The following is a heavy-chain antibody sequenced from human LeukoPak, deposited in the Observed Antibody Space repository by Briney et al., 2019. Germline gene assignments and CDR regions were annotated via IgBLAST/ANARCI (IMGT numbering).Heavy chain of an antibody. V-gene: IGHV1-18*01. Sequence: ASVKVSCKASGYTFTSYGISWVRQAPGQGLEWMGWISAYNGNTNYAQKLQGRVTMTTDTSTSTAYMELRSLRSDDTAVYYCARDFGILWFGELPGNSRRFDYWGQGTLVTVSS. CDR1: GYTFTSYG. CDR2: ISAYNGNT. D-gene: IGHD3-10*01. CDR3: ARDFGILWFGELPGNSRRFDY. J-gene: IGHJ4*02.